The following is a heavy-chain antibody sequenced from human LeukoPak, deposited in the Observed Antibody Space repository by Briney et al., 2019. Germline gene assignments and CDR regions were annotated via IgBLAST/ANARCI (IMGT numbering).Heavy chain of an antibody. CDR3: ARDVHGDYGSGWFDP. J-gene: IGHJ5*02. CDR1: GGTFNNSA. D-gene: IGHD4-17*01. Sequence: SVKVSCKTSGGTFNNSAISWVRQAPGQGLEWLGGIMPLFGTAGYAQKFQGRVTITKDESTSTVYLELTSLTSDDTAVYYCARDVHGDYGSGWFDPWGQGTPVSVSS. V-gene: IGHV1-69*05. CDR2: IMPLFGTA.